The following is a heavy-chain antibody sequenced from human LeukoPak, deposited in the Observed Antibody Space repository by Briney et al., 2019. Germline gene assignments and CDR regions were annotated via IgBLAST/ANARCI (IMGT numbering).Heavy chain of an antibody. CDR1: GYTFTNYG. Sequence: ASVKLSCTASGYTFTNYGISWVRQAPGQGLEWMGWISAYNGNTEYAQNVQGRVTMTTDTSTSTAYMELRSLRSDDTAVYYCARYYDSSGYYYLDYWGQGTLVTVSS. J-gene: IGHJ4*02. V-gene: IGHV1-18*01. CDR2: ISAYNGNT. D-gene: IGHD3-22*01. CDR3: ARYYDSSGYYYLDY.